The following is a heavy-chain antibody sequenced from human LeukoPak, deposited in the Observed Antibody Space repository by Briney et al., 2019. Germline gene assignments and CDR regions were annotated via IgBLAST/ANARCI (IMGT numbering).Heavy chain of an antibody. D-gene: IGHD4-11*01. V-gene: IGHV3-21*01. J-gene: IGHJ5*02. CDR1: GFTFSSYS. Sequence: PGGSLRLSCAASGFTFSSYSMNWVRQAPGKGLEWVSSISSSSSYIYYADSVKGRFTISRDNAKNSLYLQMNSLRAEDTAVYYCARETVYANWFDPWGQGTLVTVSS. CDR3: ARETVYANWFDP. CDR2: ISSSSSYI.